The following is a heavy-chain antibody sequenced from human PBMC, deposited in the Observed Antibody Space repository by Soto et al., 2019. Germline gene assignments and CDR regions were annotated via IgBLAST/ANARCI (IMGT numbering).Heavy chain of an antibody. J-gene: IGHJ3*02. V-gene: IGHV2-5*01. CDR1: GFSLNTRAVG. CDR3: AHRHDLGGFDI. CDR2: INWNDDE. Sequence: QITLKESGPTLVKPTQTLTLTCTFSGFSLNTRAVGVGWIRPAPGKALEWLALINWNDDERYSPSLKDRLTITKDTSKNHVVLTMTNIGPLDTATYYCAHRHDLGGFDIWGQGTAVTVSS. D-gene: IGHD2-15*01.